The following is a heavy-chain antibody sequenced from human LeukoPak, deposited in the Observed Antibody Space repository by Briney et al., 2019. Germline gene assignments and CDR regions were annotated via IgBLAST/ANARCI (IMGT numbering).Heavy chain of an antibody. V-gene: IGHV4-39*01. Sequence: SETLSLTCTVSGDSISSSSTYYWVWLRQPPGKGLEWIGSMYYTGNTYYNPSLKSRVAISVDMSKNQFTLKLNSVTAADTAVYYCARQAAGNYFGSGSYYPWGQGTLVAVSS. J-gene: IGHJ5*02. CDR1: GDSISSSSTYY. CDR2: MYYTGNT. D-gene: IGHD3-10*01. CDR3: ARQAAGNYFGSGSYYP.